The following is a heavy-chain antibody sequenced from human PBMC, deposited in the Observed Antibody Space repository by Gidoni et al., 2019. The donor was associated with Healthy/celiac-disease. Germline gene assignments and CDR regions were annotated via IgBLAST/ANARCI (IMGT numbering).Heavy chain of an antibody. Sequence: QVQLVESGGGVVQPGRSLRLSCAASGFTFSSYAMHWVRQAPGKGLEWVAVISYDGSNKYYADSVKGRFTISRDNSKNTLYLQMNSLRAEDTAVYYCARPPDCSGGSCYSGGGFFDLWGRGTLVTVSS. CDR1: GFTFSSYA. D-gene: IGHD2-15*01. J-gene: IGHJ2*01. CDR3: ARPPDCSGGSCYSGGGFFDL. CDR2: ISYDGSNK. V-gene: IGHV3-30*01.